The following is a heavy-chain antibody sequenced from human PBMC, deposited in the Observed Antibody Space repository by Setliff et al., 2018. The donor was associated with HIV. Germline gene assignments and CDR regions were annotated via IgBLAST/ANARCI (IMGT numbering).Heavy chain of an antibody. D-gene: IGHD5-12*01. CDR3: ARHRFDFGYYYYYMDV. V-gene: IGHV3-23*01. CDR2: ITAGGGST. J-gene: IGHJ6*03. CDR1: GFTFSTYA. Sequence: GGSLRLSCAVSGFTFSTYAMSWVRQAPGKGLEWVSAITAGGGSTYYADSVKGRFTISRDNSNNTLSLQMNSLRAEDTALYYCARHRFDFGYYYYYMDVWGKGTTVTVSS.